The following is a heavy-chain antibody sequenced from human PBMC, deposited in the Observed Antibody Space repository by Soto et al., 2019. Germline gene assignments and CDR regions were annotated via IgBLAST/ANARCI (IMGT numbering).Heavy chain of an antibody. D-gene: IGHD6-6*01. Sequence: QVTLKESGPVLVKPTETLTLTCTVSGFSLSNARMGVSWIRQPPGKALEWLAHIFSNDEKSYSTSLKSRLTISKDTSKSQVVLTMTNMDPVDTATYYCARIGEQLATPDYYYYYGMDVWGQGTTVTVSS. J-gene: IGHJ6*02. CDR3: ARIGEQLATPDYYYYYGMDV. V-gene: IGHV2-26*01. CDR1: GFSLSNARMG. CDR2: IFSNDEK.